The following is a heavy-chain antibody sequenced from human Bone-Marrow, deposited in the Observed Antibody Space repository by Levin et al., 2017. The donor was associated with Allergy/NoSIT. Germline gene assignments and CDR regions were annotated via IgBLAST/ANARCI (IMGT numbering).Heavy chain of an antibody. D-gene: IGHD2-8*01. Sequence: GESLKISCATSGFSFISYGMHWVRQAPGKGLEWVALISHDGNNRYYADSVKGRFIISRDTSMKTLYLQMNNLRAEDTATYFCAKAHCANGVCFRSKGGSSYWGQGTLVAVSS. CDR1: GFSFISYG. CDR3: AKAHCANGVCFRSKGGSSY. J-gene: IGHJ4*02. V-gene: IGHV3-30*18. CDR2: ISHDGNNR.